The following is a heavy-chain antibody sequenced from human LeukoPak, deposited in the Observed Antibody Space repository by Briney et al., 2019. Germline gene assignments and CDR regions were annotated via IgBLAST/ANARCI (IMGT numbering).Heavy chain of an antibody. J-gene: IGHJ4*02. D-gene: IGHD6-13*01. V-gene: IGHV3-30*02. Sequence: GGSLRLSCAASGFTFSSYGMHWVRQAPGKGLEWVAFIRYDGDIKYYADSVKGRFTISRDNSKNTLYLQMNSLRAEDTAVYYCAKRWAAGDYFDYWGQGTLVTVSS. CDR2: IRYDGDIK. CDR3: AKRWAAGDYFDY. CDR1: GFTFSSYG.